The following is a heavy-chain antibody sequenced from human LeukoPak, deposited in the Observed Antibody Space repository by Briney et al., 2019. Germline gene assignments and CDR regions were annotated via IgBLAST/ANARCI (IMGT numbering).Heavy chain of an antibody. V-gene: IGHV4-39*07. J-gene: IGHJ4*02. Sequence: SETLSLTCTVSGGSISSSSYYWGWIRQPPGKGLEWIGSIYYSGSTYYNPSLKSRVTISVDTSKNQFSLKLSSVTAADTAVYYCARGLTIFGVVSDYWGQGTLVTVSS. CDR3: ARGLTIFGVVSDY. D-gene: IGHD3-3*01. CDR2: IYYSGST. CDR1: GGSISSSSYY.